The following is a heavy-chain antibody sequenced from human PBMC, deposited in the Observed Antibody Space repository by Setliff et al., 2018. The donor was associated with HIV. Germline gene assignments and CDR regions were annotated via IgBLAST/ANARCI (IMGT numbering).Heavy chain of an antibody. CDR3: AEVTCSPDSCFLDY. D-gene: IGHD2-15*01. J-gene: IGHJ4*02. V-gene: IGHV1-46*01. CDR1: GSTFVTYH. Sequence: ASVKVSCKASGSTFVTYHVHWVRQAPGQGLEWMGIINPNTGSTSYAQKFQGRVTMTWDTSSGTVYMDLNSLKSEDTAVYYCAEVTCSPDSCFLDYWGQGTLVTVSS. CDR2: INPNTGST.